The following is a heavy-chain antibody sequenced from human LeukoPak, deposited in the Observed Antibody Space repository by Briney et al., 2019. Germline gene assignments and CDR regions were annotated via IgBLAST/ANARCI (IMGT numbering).Heavy chain of an antibody. Sequence: PGGSLRLSCAASGFTLSSYGMHWVRQAPGKGLEWVAFIRYDGSNKYYADSVKGRFTISRDNSKNTLYLQMNSLRAEDTAVYYCAKDWGRYYGSGSYYRYWGQGTLVTVSS. V-gene: IGHV3-30*02. CDR2: IRYDGSNK. CDR3: AKDWGRYYGSGSYYRY. CDR1: GFTLSSYG. D-gene: IGHD3-10*01. J-gene: IGHJ4*02.